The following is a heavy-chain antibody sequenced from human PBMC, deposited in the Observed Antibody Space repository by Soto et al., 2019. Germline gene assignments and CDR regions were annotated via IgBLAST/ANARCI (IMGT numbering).Heavy chain of an antibody. J-gene: IGHJ6*02. CDR3: ARGIAAPNYYYYGMDV. CDR1: GGTFCSYA. D-gene: IGHD6-6*01. V-gene: IGHV1-69*06. Sequence: SVKVSCKASGGTFCSYAISWVRQAPGQGLEWMGGIIPIFGTANYAQKFQGRVTITADKSTSTAYMELSSLRSEDTAVYYCARGIAAPNYYYYGMDVWGQGTTVTVSS. CDR2: IIPIFGTA.